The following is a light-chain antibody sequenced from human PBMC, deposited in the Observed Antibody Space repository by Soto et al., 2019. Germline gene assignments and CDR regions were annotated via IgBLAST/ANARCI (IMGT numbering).Light chain of an antibody. Sequence: QSALTQAASVSGSPGQSITISCTGTSSDVGSYNLVSWYQQHPGKAPKLMIYEVSKRPSGLSNRFSGSKSGNTASLTISGLQAEDEAYYYCCSYAGSRTPLIFGTWTKLTVL. CDR2: EVS. V-gene: IGLV2-23*02. J-gene: IGLJ1*01. CDR3: CSYAGSRTPLI. CDR1: SSDVGSYNL.